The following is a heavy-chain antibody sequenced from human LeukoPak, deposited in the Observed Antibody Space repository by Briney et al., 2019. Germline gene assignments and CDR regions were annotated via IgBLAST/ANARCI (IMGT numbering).Heavy chain of an antibody. D-gene: IGHD3-9*01. CDR1: GFTFSSYA. J-gene: IGHJ4*02. CDR2: ISGSGGST. Sequence: QPGGSLRLSCAASGFTFSSYAMSWVRQAPGKGLEWVSAISGSGGSTYYADSVKGRFTISRDNSKNTLYLQMNSLRAEDTAVYYCAKDQSFYDILTGRGLYEFDYWGQGTLVTVSS. V-gene: IGHV3-23*01. CDR3: AKDQSFYDILTGRGLYEFDY.